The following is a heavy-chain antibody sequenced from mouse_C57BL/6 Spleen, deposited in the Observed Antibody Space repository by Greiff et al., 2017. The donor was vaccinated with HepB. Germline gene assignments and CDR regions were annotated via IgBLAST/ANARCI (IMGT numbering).Heavy chain of an antibody. CDR3: ARGIYYHYFDY. Sequence: VQLQQPGAELVMPGASVKLSCKASGYTFTSYWMHWVKQRPGQGLEWIGEIDPSDSYTNYNQKFKGKSTLTVDKSSSTAYMQLSSLTSEDSAVYYCARGIYYHYFDYWGQGTTLTVSS. V-gene: IGHV1-69*01. J-gene: IGHJ2*01. CDR2: IDPSDSYT. D-gene: IGHD1-1*01. CDR1: GYTFTSYW.